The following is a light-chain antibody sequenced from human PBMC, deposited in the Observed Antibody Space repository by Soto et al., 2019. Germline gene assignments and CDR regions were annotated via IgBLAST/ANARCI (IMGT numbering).Light chain of an antibody. CDR2: DAS. V-gene: IGKV1-33*01. Sequence: DIQMTQSPSSLSASVGDRVTITCQASQDISNYLNWYQQKPGKAPKLLTYDASNLETGVPSRFSGSGSGTDFTFTISSLQPEDIATYYCQQYDNLTYTFGQGTKVEIK. CDR3: QQYDNLTYT. CDR1: QDISNY. J-gene: IGKJ2*01.